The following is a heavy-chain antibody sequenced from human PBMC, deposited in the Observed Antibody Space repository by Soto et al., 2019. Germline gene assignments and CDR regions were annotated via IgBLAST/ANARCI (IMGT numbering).Heavy chain of an antibody. V-gene: IGHV1-69*12. CDR2: IISIFGTA. CDR3: ARRDYDSSGYYDLGY. D-gene: IGHD3-22*01. CDR1: GGTFSSYA. Sequence: QVQLVQSGAEVKKPGSSVKVSCKASGGTFSSYAISWVRQAPGQGLEWMGGIISIFGTADYAQKFQGRVTITADESTSTAYMELSSTRSEDTAVYYCARRDYDSSGYYDLGYWGQGTLVTVSS. J-gene: IGHJ4*02.